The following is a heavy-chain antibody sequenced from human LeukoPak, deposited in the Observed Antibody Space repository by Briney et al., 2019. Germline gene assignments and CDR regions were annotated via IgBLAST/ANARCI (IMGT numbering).Heavy chain of an antibody. CDR2: INHSGST. CDR3: ARVAFSYNWFDP. Sequence: SETLSLTCAVYRGSFSGYYWSWIRQPPGKGLEWIGEINHSGSTNYNPSLKSRVTISVDTSKNQFSLKLSSVTAADTAVYYCARVAFSYNWFDPWGQGTLVTVSS. D-gene: IGHD2/OR15-2a*01. V-gene: IGHV4-34*01. J-gene: IGHJ5*02. CDR1: RGSFSGYY.